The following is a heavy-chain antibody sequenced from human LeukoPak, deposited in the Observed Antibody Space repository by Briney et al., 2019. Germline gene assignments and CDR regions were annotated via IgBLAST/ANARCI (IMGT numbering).Heavy chain of an antibody. CDR2: INPSGGST. V-gene: IGHV1-46*01. J-gene: IGHJ4*02. D-gene: IGHD2-15*01. Sequence: ASVKVSCKASGYTFTSYYIHWVRQAPGQGLEWMGIINPSGGSTSYAQKFQGRVTMTRDTSTGTVYMELSSLRSEDTAVYYCARGFGLGVVVAAAPVDYWGQGTLVTVSS. CDR1: GYTFTSYY. CDR3: ARGFGLGVVVAAAPVDY.